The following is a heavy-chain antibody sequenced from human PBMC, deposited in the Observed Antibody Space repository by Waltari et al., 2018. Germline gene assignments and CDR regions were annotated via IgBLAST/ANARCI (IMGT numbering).Heavy chain of an antibody. CDR2: IYYSGST. D-gene: IGHD6-13*01. CDR1: GGSISRSNSY. J-gene: IGHJ6*02. CDR3: ARYSSSPYYYGMDV. Sequence: QLQLQESGPGLAKPSETLSLTFAVSGGSISRSNSYWGWIRQPPGKGLEWIGSIYYSGSTYYNPSLKSRVTISVDTSKNQFSLKLSSVTAADTAVYYCARYSSSPYYYGMDVWGQGTTVTVSS. V-gene: IGHV4-39*07.